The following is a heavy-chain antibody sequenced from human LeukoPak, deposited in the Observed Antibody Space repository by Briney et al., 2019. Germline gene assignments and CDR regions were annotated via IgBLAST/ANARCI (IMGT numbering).Heavy chain of an antibody. CDR1: GYTFTSYY. V-gene: IGHV1-46*01. J-gene: IGHJ3*02. CDR3: ARDRATAPRGSNAFDI. CDR2: INPSGGST. D-gene: IGHD2-21*02. Sequence: GASVKVSCKASGYTFTSYYMHWVRQAPGQGLEWMGIINPSGGSTSYAQKFQGRVTMTRDTSISTAYMELSRLRSDDTAVYYCARDRATAPRGSNAFDIWGQGTMVTVSS.